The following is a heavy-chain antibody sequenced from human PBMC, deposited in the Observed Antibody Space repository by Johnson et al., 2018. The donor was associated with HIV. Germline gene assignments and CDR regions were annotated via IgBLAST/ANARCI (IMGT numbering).Heavy chain of an antibody. CDR2: ISWNSGSI. D-gene: IGHD6-13*01. CDR3: AKSWAYSSSWYGGFDAFDI. CDR1: GFTFDDHA. J-gene: IGHJ3*02. V-gene: IGHV3-9*01. Sequence: VQLVESGGGVVQPGGSLRLSCAASGFTFDDHAMHWVRQAPGLGLAWVSGISWNSGSIGYADPVKGGFTISRDNAKNSLYLQMNSLRAEDTAVYYCAKSWAYSSSWYGGFDAFDIWGQGTMVTVSS.